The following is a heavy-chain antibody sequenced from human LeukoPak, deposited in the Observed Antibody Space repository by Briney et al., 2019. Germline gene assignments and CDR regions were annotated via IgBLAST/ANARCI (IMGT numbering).Heavy chain of an antibody. CDR3: VRLVGSDPYYFDY. J-gene: IGHJ4*02. CDR2: ISNSGTFV. D-gene: IGHD3-10*01. V-gene: IGHV3-21*01. Sequence: GGSLRLSCAASGFTFSSYSVNWVRQAPGKGLEWVSSISNSGTFVYYEDSLKGRFTISRDNAKNSPYLQMNSLRAEDTGVYYCVRLVGSDPYYFDYWGQGTLVTVSS. CDR1: GFTFSSYS.